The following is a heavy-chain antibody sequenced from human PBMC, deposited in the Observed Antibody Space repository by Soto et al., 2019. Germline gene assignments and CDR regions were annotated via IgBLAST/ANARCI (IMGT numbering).Heavy chain of an antibody. Sequence: NPSETLSLTCTVSGGSISSYYWSWIRQPPGKGLEWIGEINHSGSTNYNPSLKSRVTISVDTSKNQFSLKLSSVTAADTAVYYCAGRPGIAAAGTNSWGHGTLVTVSS. CDR2: INHSGST. J-gene: IGHJ5*01. CDR1: GGSISSYY. D-gene: IGHD6-13*01. V-gene: IGHV4-34*01. CDR3: AGRPGIAAAGTNS.